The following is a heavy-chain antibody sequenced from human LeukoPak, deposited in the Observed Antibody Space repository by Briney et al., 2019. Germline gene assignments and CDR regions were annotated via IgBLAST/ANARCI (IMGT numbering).Heavy chain of an antibody. V-gene: IGHV3-9*03. CDR3: VKDTNSGYYHDAFDF. CDR2: ISWNSGSI. J-gene: IGHJ3*01. CDR1: GFTFDDYA. D-gene: IGHD3-3*01. Sequence: GGSLRLSCAASGFTFDDYAMHWVRQAPGKGLEWVSGISWNSGSIGYADSVKGRFTISRDNAKNSLYLQMNSLRAEDMALYYCVKDTNSGYYHDAFDFWGQGTMVTVSS.